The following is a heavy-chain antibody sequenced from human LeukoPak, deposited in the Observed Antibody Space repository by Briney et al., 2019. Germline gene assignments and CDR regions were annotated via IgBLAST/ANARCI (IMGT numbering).Heavy chain of an antibody. CDR3: ARELGLRFSEWSPSSYGMDV. CDR2: ISSSSSYI. CDR1: GFTFSSYS. V-gene: IGHV3-21*01. J-gene: IGHJ6*02. Sequence: GGSLRLSCAASGFTFSSYSMNWVRQAPGKGLEWVSSISSSSSYIYYADLVKGRFTISRDNAKNSLYLQMNSLRAEDTAVYYCARELGLRFSEWSPSSYGMDVWGQGTTVTVSS. D-gene: IGHD3-3*01.